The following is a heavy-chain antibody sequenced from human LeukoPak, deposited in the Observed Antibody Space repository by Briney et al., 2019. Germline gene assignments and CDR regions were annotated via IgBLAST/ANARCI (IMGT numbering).Heavy chain of an antibody. CDR3: ARGGKYGCSGGSCYSDY. D-gene: IGHD2-15*01. CDR1: GGTFSSYA. Sequence: ASVKVSCKASGGTFSSYAISWVRQAPGQGLEWMGWIKAESGRTHYAQKFQGGVTMTRDTSISTAYMELSRPRSDDTALYYCARGGKYGCSGGSCYSDYWGQGTLVTVSS. CDR2: IKAESGRT. J-gene: IGHJ4*02. V-gene: IGHV1-2*02.